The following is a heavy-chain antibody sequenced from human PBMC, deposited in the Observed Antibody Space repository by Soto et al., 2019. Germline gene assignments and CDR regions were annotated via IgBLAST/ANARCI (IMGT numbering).Heavy chain of an antibody. Sequence: QVQLVQSGAEVKKPGASVKVSCKASGYTFTNFGISWVRQAPGQGLEWMGWISAYNGNTNYAQNFQGRVTMTTDTSTSTAYMKLRSLTSNPTSVYYCARARTPFDYWGQGTLLTVSS. CDR1: GYTFTNFG. V-gene: IGHV1-18*01. J-gene: IGHJ4*02. CDR2: ISAYNGNT. CDR3: ARARTPFDY. D-gene: IGHD1-7*01.